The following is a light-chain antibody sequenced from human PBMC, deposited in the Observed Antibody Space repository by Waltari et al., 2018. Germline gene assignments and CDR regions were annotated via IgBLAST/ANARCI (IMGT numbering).Light chain of an antibody. Sequence: EVVLTQSPATLSLSPGERATLSCRASQSVSSYLAWYQKKPGKAPRLLISDASNRATGIPARFGGSGSGTDFTLTISSLEPEDSAVYYCQHRFNWPLTFGGGTKVEIK. CDR2: DAS. CDR3: QHRFNWPLT. J-gene: IGKJ4*01. CDR1: QSVSSY. V-gene: IGKV3-11*01.